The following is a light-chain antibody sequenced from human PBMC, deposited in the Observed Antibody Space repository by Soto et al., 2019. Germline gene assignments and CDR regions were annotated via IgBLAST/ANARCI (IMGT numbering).Light chain of an antibody. CDR1: SSNIGINY. Sequence: QAVVTQPPSVSAAPGQKVTISCSGSSSNIGINYVSWYQQFPGTAPKLIMCENNERPSGIPDRFSGSKSGTSATLVITGLQTGDEADYYCASWDTSLTAGVFGGGTKVTVL. J-gene: IGLJ2*01. CDR3: ASWDTSLTAGV. V-gene: IGLV1-51*02. CDR2: ENN.